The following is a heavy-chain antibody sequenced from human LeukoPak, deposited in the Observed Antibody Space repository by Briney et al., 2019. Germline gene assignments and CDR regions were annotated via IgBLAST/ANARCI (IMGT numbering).Heavy chain of an antibody. CDR2: IYYSGST. Sequence: PSETLSLTCTVSGGSISSSSYYWGWIRQPPGKGLEWIGSIYYSGSTYYNPSLKGRVTISVDTSKNQFSLKLSSVTAADTAVYYCARGDPIGRFVVVTLGEYYFDYWGQGTLVTVSS. CDR1: GGSISSSSYY. J-gene: IGHJ4*02. V-gene: IGHV4-39*07. D-gene: IGHD2-21*02. CDR3: ARGDPIGRFVVVTLGEYYFDY.